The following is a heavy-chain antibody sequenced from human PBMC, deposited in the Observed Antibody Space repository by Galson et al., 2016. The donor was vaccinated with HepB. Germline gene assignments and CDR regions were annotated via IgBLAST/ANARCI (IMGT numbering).Heavy chain of an antibody. CDR2: ISTGSTTI. CDR1: GFSISSYS. J-gene: IGHJ4*02. D-gene: IGHD3-9*01. CDR3: ARDNYEIWTGYGPCEH. V-gene: IGHV3-48*02. Sequence: SLRLSCAASGFSISSYSMNWVRQAPGKGLEWVSYISTGSTTIYYADSVKGRFTISRDNAKNSLYLQMNRLRDEDTAVYYCARDNYEIWTGYGPCEHWGQGTLVTVSS.